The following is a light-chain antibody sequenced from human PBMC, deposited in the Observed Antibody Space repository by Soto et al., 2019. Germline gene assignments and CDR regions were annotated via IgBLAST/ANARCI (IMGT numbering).Light chain of an antibody. CDR2: KVS. Sequence: DVVLSQSPLALAVTLGQPASISCRSSQSLEYGDGNSYLNWFQQRPGQSPRRLIYKVSNRDSGVPDRLSASGSGTDFTLKISRVEAEDVAVYYFMQGTLLPPTFGGGTQVEIK. J-gene: IGKJ4*01. CDR3: MQGTLLPPT. V-gene: IGKV2-30*01. CDR1: QSLEYGDGNSY.